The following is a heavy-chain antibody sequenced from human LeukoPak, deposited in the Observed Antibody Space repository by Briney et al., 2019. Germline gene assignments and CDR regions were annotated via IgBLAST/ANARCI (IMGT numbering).Heavy chain of an antibody. D-gene: IGHD2-2*01. Sequence: SETLSLTCTVSGGSISSYYWSWIRQPPGKGLEWIGYIYYSGSTNYNPSLKSRVTISVDTSKNQFSLKLSSVTAADTAVYYCARVGYCSSTSCPDHYYYYYYMDVWGEGTTVTVSS. CDR3: ARVGYCSSTSCPDHYYYYYYMDV. CDR1: GGSISSYY. V-gene: IGHV4-59*01. CDR2: IYYSGST. J-gene: IGHJ6*03.